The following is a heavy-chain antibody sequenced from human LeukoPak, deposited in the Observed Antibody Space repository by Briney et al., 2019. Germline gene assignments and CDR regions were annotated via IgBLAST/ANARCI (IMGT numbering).Heavy chain of an antibody. J-gene: IGHJ4*02. CDR3: AKDFPLTVEMATPVGY. V-gene: IGHV3-23*01. Sequence: PGGSLRLSCAASGLTFTNYAMTWVRQAPGKGLEWVSAISGSGGSTYYADSVKGRFTISRDNSKNTLYLQMNSLRAEDTAVYYCAKDFPLTVEMATPVGYWGQGTLVTVSS. CDR2: ISGSGGST. D-gene: IGHD5-24*01. CDR1: GLTFTNYA.